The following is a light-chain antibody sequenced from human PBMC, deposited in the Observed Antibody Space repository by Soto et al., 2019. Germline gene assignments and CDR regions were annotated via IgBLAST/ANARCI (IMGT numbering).Light chain of an antibody. Sequence: IPVTQSPSSVSASVGDRVTLTCRASQGISSYLAWYQQKPGKAPKLLIYAASTLQSGVPSRFSGSGSGTDFTLTISCLQSEDFATYYCQQYYSYPPTFGGGTKVDIK. CDR1: QGISSY. CDR3: QQYYSYPPT. CDR2: AAS. V-gene: IGKV1-8*01. J-gene: IGKJ4*01.